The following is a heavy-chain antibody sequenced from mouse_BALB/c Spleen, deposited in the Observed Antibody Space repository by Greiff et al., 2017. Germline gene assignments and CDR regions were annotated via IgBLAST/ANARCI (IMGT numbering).Heavy chain of an antibody. Sequence: VQGVESGPGLVAPSQSLSITCTVSGFSLTSYGVHWVRQPPGKGLEWLGVIWAGGSTNYNSALMSRLSISKDNSKSQVFLKMNSLQTDDTAMYYCASLFREDYYAMDYWGQGTSVTVSS. J-gene: IGHJ4*01. CDR2: IWAGGST. CDR3: ASLFREDYYAMDY. CDR1: GFSLTSYG. V-gene: IGHV2-9*02.